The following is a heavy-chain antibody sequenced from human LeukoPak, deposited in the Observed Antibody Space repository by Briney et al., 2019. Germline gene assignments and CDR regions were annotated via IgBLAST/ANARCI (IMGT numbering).Heavy chain of an antibody. CDR1: GGTFSSYA. J-gene: IGHJ4*02. V-gene: IGHV1-69*04. D-gene: IGHD5-24*01. Sequence: ASVKVSCKASGGTFSSYAISWVRQAPGQGLEWMGRIIPILGIANYAQKFQGRVTITADKSTSTAYMELSSLRSEDTAVYYCARDRGGTRQIEMATDSWGQGTLVTVSS. CDR2: IIPILGIA. CDR3: ARDRGGTRQIEMATDS.